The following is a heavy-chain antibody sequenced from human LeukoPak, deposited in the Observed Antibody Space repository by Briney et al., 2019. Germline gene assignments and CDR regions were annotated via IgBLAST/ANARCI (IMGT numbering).Heavy chain of an antibody. CDR1: GYTFYNYA. J-gene: IGHJ2*01. Sequence: GGSQRLSCAASGYTFYNYAVTWVRQAPGKGLEWVSSISHDGASTHYADSVKGRFTISRDNSKNTVFLKMDSLRAEDTAVYFCAKYGSGQLWLLGWYFDFWGRGTLVSVSS. CDR3: AKYGSGQLWLLGWYFDF. D-gene: IGHD3-16*01. CDR2: ISHDGAST. V-gene: IGHV3-23*01.